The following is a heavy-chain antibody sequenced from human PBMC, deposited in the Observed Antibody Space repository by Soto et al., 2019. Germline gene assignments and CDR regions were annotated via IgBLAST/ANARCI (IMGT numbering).Heavy chain of an antibody. CDR2: ISAYNGNT. CDR1: GYTFTSYG. CDR3: ARDVGRITMVRGVSQH. J-gene: IGHJ1*01. Sequence: ASVKVSCKASGYTFTSYGISWARQAPGQGLEWMGWISAYNGNTNYAQKLQGRVTMTTDTSTSTAYMELRSLRSDDTAVYYCARDVGRITMVRGVSQHWGQGTLVTVSS. V-gene: IGHV1-18*01. D-gene: IGHD3-10*01.